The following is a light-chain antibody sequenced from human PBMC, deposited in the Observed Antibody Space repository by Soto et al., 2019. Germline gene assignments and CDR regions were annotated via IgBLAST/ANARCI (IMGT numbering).Light chain of an antibody. CDR1: QDIKKW. V-gene: IGKV1-12*01. CDR3: HQASSFPYT. CDR2: AAS. Sequence: GDTINITCRASQDIKKWLAWYQQKPGKAPKVLIYAASNLESGVSSRFSGGGAGTEFSLTISSLQNEDFATYFCHQASSFPYTFGPGTKVDIK. J-gene: IGKJ3*01.